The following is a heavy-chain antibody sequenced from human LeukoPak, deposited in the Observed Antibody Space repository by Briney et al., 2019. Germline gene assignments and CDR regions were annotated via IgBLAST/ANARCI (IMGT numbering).Heavy chain of an antibody. V-gene: IGHV3-73*01. D-gene: IGHD3-10*01. CDR1: GFTFSGSA. CDR3: AKENTMVRGVIITYFDY. CDR2: IRSKANSYAT. J-gene: IGHJ4*02. Sequence: GGSLRLSCAASGFTFSGSAMHWVRQASGKGLEWVGRIRSKANSYATAYAASVKGRFTISRDDSKNTAYLQMNSLRAEDTAVYYCAKENTMVRGVIITYFDYWGQGTLVTVSS.